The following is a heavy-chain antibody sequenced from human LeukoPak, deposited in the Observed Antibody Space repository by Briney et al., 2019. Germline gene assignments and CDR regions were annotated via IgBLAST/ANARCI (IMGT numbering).Heavy chain of an antibody. CDR1: GFTFSDYY. CDR3: ARRRPWVGGGGAFDI. V-gene: IGHV3-11*03. J-gene: IGHJ3*02. CDR2: ISSSSSYT. Sequence: GGSLRLSCAASGFTFSDYYMSWIRQAPGKGLEWVSYISSSSSYTNYADSVKGRFTISRDNAKNSLYLQMNSLRAEDTAVYYCARRRPWVGGGGAFDIWGQGTMVTVSS. D-gene: IGHD3-10*01.